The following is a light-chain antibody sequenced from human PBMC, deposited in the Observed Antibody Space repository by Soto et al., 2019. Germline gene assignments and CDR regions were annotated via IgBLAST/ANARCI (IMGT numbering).Light chain of an antibody. CDR1: QNIGSTN. J-gene: IGKJ3*01. CDR3: QQYGSSPFT. Sequence: EIVLTQSPATLSLSPGERATLSCGASQNIGSTNLAWYQQKPGLAPRLLIFDASIRATGIPDRFSGSGSGTDFTLTINKLEPEDFAVYHCQQYGSSPFTFGPGTKVDIK. CDR2: DAS. V-gene: IGKV3D-20*01.